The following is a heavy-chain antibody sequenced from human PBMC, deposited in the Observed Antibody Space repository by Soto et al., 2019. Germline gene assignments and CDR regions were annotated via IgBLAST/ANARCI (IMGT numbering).Heavy chain of an antibody. Sequence: QVQLQESGPGLVKPSQTLSLTCAVSGGSISSGDYYWSWIRQPPGKGLEWIGYIYYSGSTYYNPSLKSRVTISVDTSKNQFSLKLSSVTAADTAVYYCARYPTFYDSSGYYSDAFDIWGQGTMVTVSS. CDR2: IYYSGST. J-gene: IGHJ3*02. CDR3: ARYPTFYDSSGYYSDAFDI. V-gene: IGHV4-30-4*01. D-gene: IGHD3-22*01. CDR1: GGSISSGDYY.